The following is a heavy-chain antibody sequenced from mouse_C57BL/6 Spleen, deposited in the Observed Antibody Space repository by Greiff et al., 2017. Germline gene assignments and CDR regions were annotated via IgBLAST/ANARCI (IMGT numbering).Heavy chain of an antibody. Sequence: VQLKESGAELVRPGASVTLSCTASGFNIKDDYMHWVKQRPEQGLEWIGWIDPENGDTEYASKFQGKATITADTSSNTAYLQLSSLTSEDTAVYYCTIYYGTRYFDVWGTGTTVTVSS. CDR1: GFNIKDDY. V-gene: IGHV14-4*01. D-gene: IGHD2-1*01. J-gene: IGHJ1*03. CDR2: IDPENGDT. CDR3: TIYYGTRYFDV.